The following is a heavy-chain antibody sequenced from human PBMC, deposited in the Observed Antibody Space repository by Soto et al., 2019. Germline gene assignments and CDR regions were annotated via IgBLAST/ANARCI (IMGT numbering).Heavy chain of an antibody. Sequence: PSETLSLTCTVSGGSISSYYWSWIRQPPGKGLEWIGYIYYSGSTNYNPSLKSRVTISVDTSENQFSLKLSSVTAADTAVYYCARNVLRYFGWIGYGMDVWGQGTTVTVSS. D-gene: IGHD3-9*01. CDR1: GGSISSYY. J-gene: IGHJ6*02. CDR3: ARNVLRYFGWIGYGMDV. V-gene: IGHV4-59*01. CDR2: IYYSGST.